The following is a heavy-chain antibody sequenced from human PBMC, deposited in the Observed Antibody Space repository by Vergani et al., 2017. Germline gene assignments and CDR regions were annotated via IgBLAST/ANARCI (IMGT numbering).Heavy chain of an antibody. CDR1: GYTFTSYD. V-gene: IGHV1-69*01. J-gene: IGHJ6*03. Sequence: QVQLVQSGAEVKKPGASVKVSCKASGYTFTSYDINWVRQATGQGLEWMGWIIPIFGTANYAQKFQGRVTITADESTSTAYMELSSLRSEDTAVYYCAREGVVVPADSDYYYYYMDVWGKGTTVTVSS. D-gene: IGHD2-2*01. CDR2: IIPIFGTA. CDR3: AREGVVVPADSDYYYYYMDV.